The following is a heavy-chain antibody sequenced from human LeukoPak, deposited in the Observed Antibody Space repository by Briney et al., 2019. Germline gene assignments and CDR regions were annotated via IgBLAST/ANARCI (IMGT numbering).Heavy chain of an antibody. CDR1: GFTFSSYS. J-gene: IGHJ4*02. CDR2: ISSSSSYI. D-gene: IGHD4-17*01. CDR3: ARDGLHDYGDYSYIGY. V-gene: IGHV3-21*01. Sequence: GGSLRLSCAASGFTFSSYSMNWVRQAPGKGLEWVSSISSSSSYIYYADSVKGRFTISRDNAKNSLYLQMNSLRAEDTAVYYCARDGLHDYGDYSYIGYWGQGTLVTVSS.